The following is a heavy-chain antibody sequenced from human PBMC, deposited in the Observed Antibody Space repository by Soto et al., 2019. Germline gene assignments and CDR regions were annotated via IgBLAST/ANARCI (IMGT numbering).Heavy chain of an antibody. V-gene: IGHV3-11*05. Sequence: QVQLVESGGGLVKPGGSLRLSCAASGFTFSDYYMTWIRQAPGKGLEWVSYISSTGTYTTYADSVRGRFTISTDNAKNSLYLQMNSLTADDTALYDGARDSTGWRAVYDSWGQGTLVTVSS. D-gene: IGHD6-19*01. CDR1: GFTFSDYY. CDR2: ISSTGTYT. CDR3: ARDSTGWRAVYDS. J-gene: IGHJ4*02.